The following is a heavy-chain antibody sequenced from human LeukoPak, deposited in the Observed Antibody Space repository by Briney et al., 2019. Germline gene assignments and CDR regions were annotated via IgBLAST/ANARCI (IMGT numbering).Heavy chain of an antibody. CDR1: GFTFGDFA. V-gene: IGHV3-49*03. D-gene: IGHD2-15*01. CDR2: IRSKAYGGTP. Sequence: GGSLRLSCTASGFTFGDFAVSWFRQAPGKGLEWVGFIRSKAYGGTPEYAASVKGRFTILRDDSKSIAYLQMNSLKTEDTAVYYCTRDRVVVAASFYGMDVWGQGTTVTVSS. J-gene: IGHJ6*02. CDR3: TRDRVVVAASFYGMDV.